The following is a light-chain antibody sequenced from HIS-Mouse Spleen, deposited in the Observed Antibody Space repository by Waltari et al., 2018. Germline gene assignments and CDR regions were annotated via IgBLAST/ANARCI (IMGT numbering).Light chain of an antibody. CDR1: VLAKKY. Sequence: SYELTQPSSVSVSPGQTARITCSGDVLAKKYARWFQQKPGQAPVLVIYKDSERPSGFPDRFSGSSSGTTVTLTIGGAQVEDEADYYCYSAADNIVVFGGGTKLTVL. J-gene: IGLJ2*01. V-gene: IGLV3-27*01. CDR2: KDS. CDR3: YSAADNIVV.